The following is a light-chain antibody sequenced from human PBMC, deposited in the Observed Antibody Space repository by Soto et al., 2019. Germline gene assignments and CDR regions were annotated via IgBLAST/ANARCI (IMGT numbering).Light chain of an antibody. Sequence: AIRMTQSPSSFSASTGDRVTITCRASQGISSYLAWYQQKPGKAPKLLIYAASTLQSGVPSRFSGSGSGTEFTLTISSLQPDDFATYYCQQYNSYSWTFGQGTKVEIK. CDR3: QQYNSYSWT. V-gene: IGKV1-8*01. CDR1: QGISSY. CDR2: AAS. J-gene: IGKJ1*01.